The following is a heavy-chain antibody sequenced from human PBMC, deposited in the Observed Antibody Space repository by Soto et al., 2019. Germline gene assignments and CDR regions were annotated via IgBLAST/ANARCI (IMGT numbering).Heavy chain of an antibody. CDR2: INHSGST. Sequence: SETLSLPCAVYGRSLSDYYRSWIRQPPGKGLEWIGEINHSGSTNYNPSLKSRVTISVDTSKNQFSLKLSSVTAADTAVYYCARGGQQWLATRWFDPWGQGTLVTVSS. V-gene: IGHV4-34*01. CDR3: ARGGQQWLATRWFDP. D-gene: IGHD6-19*01. CDR1: GRSLSDYY. J-gene: IGHJ5*02.